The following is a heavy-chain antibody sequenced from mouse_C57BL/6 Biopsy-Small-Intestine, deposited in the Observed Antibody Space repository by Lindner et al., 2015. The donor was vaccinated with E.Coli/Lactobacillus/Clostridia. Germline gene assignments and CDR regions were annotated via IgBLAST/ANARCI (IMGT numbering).Heavy chain of an antibody. Sequence: VQLQESGGGLVKPGGSLKLSCAASGFTFSDYGMHWVRQAPEKGLDWVAYISSASSTIYYADTVEGRFTISRDNAKNTLFLQMTSLRSEDTAMYYCVRSPYYYGGGYYAMDYWGQGTSVTVSS. D-gene: IGHD1-1*01. V-gene: IGHV5-17*01. J-gene: IGHJ4*01. CDR3: VRSPYYYGGGYYAMDY. CDR2: ISSASSTI. CDR1: GFTFSDYG.